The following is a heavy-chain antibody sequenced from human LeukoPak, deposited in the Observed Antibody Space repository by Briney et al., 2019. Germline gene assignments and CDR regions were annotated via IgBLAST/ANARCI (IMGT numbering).Heavy chain of an antibody. CDR3: AKDLPGYCSGGSCY. Sequence: GRSLRLSCAASGFTFSNYAVHWVRQAPGKGLEWVAVIFYDGSIQYYADSVRGRFTISRDNSKNTLYLQMNSLRAEDTAVYYCAKDLPGYCSGGSCYWGQGTLVTVSS. CDR1: GFTFSNYA. J-gene: IGHJ4*02. CDR2: IFYDGSIQ. V-gene: IGHV3-30*04. D-gene: IGHD2-15*01.